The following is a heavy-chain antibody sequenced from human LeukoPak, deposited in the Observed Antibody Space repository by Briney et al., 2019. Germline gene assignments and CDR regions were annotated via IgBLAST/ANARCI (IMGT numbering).Heavy chain of an antibody. J-gene: IGHJ4*02. CDR3: AGRRGLRGPFDY. V-gene: IGHV4-59*01. CDR1: GGSINSYY. Sequence: SETLSLTCTVSGGSINSYYWSWIRQPPGKGLEWIGYIYYSGSTNYNPSLKSRVTMSVDTSKNQFSLKLSSVTAADTAVYYCAGRRGLRGPFDYWGQGTLVTVSS. CDR2: IYYSGST.